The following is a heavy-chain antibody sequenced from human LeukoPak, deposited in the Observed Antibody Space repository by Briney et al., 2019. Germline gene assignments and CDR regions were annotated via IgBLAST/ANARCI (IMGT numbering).Heavy chain of an antibody. CDR3: AKDFEDCSSTSCY. Sequence: GGSLRLSCAASGFTVSNNYMSWVRQSPGKGLEWVSVIYTDGSTYYADSVKGRFTISRDNSKNTLYLQMNSLRAEDTAVYYCAKDFEDCSSTSCYWGQGTLVTVSS. D-gene: IGHD2-2*01. CDR1: GFTVSNNY. J-gene: IGHJ4*02. CDR2: IYTDGST. V-gene: IGHV3-53*05.